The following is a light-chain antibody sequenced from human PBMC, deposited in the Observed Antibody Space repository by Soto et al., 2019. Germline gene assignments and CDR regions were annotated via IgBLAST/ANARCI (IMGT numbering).Light chain of an antibody. CDR2: DTS. V-gene: IGKV3-11*01. CDR1: QTVGSY. CDR3: QQRSDRPPT. Sequence: EIVLTQSPATLSLSPGERATLSCRASQTVGSYLAWFRQTPGQAPRLLIYDTSIRASGIPTRFSGRGSGTDFTLTISSIEAEDFAFYYCQQRSDRPPTFVQATKVEIK. J-gene: IGKJ1*01.